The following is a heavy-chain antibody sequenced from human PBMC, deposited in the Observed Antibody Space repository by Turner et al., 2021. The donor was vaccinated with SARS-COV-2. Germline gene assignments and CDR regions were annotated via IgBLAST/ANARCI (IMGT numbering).Heavy chain of an antibody. J-gene: IGHJ4*02. D-gene: IGHD2-2*01. CDR1: GFTFSRYW. CDR3: ARSPGYYFDY. Sequence: EVQLVESGGGLVQPGGSLRLSCAASGFTFSRYWMSWVRQAPGKGLDWVANIKQDGSEKHFVDSVKGRFTISRDNAKNSLSLQMNSLRAEYTAVYHCARSPGYYFDYWGQGTLVTVSS. V-gene: IGHV3-7*01. CDR2: IKQDGSEK.